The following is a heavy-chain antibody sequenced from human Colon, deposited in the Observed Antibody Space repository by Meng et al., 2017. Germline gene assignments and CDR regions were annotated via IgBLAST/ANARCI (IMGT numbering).Heavy chain of an antibody. CDR2: MWYDGSNR. D-gene: IGHD6-19*01. J-gene: IGHJ4*02. CDR1: GFTFSNYG. CDR3: ARDSSRLISAFDY. V-gene: IGHV3-33*01. Sequence: GGSLRLSCAPSGFTFSNYGMHWVRQAPGKGLEWVAIMWYDGSNRYYADSVKGRFTISRDNSKNTLSLQMNSLKAEDTAVYYCARDSSRLISAFDYWGQGTLVTVSS.